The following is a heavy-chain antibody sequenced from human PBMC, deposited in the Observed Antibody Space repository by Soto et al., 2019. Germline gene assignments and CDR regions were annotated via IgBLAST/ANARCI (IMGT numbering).Heavy chain of an antibody. D-gene: IGHD3-22*01. V-gene: IGHV1-69*01. CDR2: IIPIFGTA. CDR3: AREGASGSHIGY. J-gene: IGHJ4*02. Sequence: QVQLVQSGAEVKKPGSSVKVSCKASGGTFSSYAISWVRQAPGQGLEWMGGIIPIFGTANYAQKFQGRVTTTADESTRSAYMELSSLRSEDTAVYYCAREGASGSHIGYWGQGTLVTVSS. CDR1: GGTFSSYA.